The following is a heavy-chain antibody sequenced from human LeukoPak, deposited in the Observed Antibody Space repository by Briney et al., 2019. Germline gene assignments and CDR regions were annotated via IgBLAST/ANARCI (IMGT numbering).Heavy chain of an antibody. CDR2: ISNDGGNK. D-gene: IGHD1-26*01. Sequence: PGGSLRLSCAASGFTFSSYGIRWVRQAPAKGLEWLAVISNDGGNKYYADSVKGGFTISRDTSKNTVYLQMNSLRTEDTAVYYCAKEPVSYSGSPCTFDYWVQGTLVTVSS. CDR3: AKEPVSYSGSPCTFDY. J-gene: IGHJ4*02. CDR1: GFTFSSYG. V-gene: IGHV3-30*18.